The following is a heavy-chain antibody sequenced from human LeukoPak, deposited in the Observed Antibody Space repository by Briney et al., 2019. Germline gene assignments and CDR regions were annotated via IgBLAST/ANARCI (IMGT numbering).Heavy chain of an antibody. CDR3: ARGSENWNYGLCY. CDR2: IIPILALA. Sequence: SVKVSCKASGGTFSSYAISWVRQAPGQGLECMGRIIPILALANYAQNFQGRVTITADRSTNTVYMELSSLRSEDTAIYYCARGSENWNYGLCYWGQGTLVTVSS. J-gene: IGHJ4*02. D-gene: IGHD1-7*01. CDR1: GGTFSSYA. V-gene: IGHV1-69*04.